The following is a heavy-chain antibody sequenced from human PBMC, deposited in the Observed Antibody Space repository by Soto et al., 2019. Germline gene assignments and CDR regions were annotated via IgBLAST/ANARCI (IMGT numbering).Heavy chain of an antibody. D-gene: IGHD6-19*01. Sequence: EVQLVESGGGLVKPGGSLRLSCAASGFTFTRHSMNWVRQAPGKGLEWVSCISGTGTFIYYSDSVKGRFTISRDDAKTALYRQMTRLTSQDTAVYYCAGGAGTDTGDALDIWGPGTMVTVS. CDR1: GFTFTRHS. CDR3: AGGAGTDTGDALDI. CDR2: ISGTGTFI. V-gene: IGHV3-21*06. J-gene: IGHJ3*02.